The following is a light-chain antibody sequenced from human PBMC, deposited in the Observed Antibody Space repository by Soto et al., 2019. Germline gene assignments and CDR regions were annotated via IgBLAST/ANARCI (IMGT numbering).Light chain of an antibody. CDR3: QHYNFYSAA. CDR1: QTISSW. Sequence: MSKGPSTWPWPVVDRGAISCRASQTISSWLAWYQQKPGKAPKLLIYKASTLKSGVPSRFSGSGSGTEFTLTISSLQPDDFATYYCQHYNFYSAAFGGGSKVDI. CDR2: KAS. V-gene: IGKV1-5*03. J-gene: IGKJ4*02.